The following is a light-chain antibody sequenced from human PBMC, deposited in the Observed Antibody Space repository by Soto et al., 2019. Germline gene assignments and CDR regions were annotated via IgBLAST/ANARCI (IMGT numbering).Light chain of an antibody. CDR3: SSYPSSSPLLYV. CDR2: DVS. CDR1: SSDVGGYNY. Sequence: QSALTQPASVSGSPGQSITISCTGTSSDVGGYNYVSWYQQHPGKAPKLMIYDVSNRPSGVSNRFSGSKSGNTASLTISGLQAEDDPDYYCSSYPSSSPLLYVFGTGTQLTVL. J-gene: IGLJ1*01. V-gene: IGLV2-14*01.